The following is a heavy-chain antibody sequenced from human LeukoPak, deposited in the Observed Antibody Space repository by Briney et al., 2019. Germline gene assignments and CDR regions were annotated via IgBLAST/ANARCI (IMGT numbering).Heavy chain of an antibody. CDR1: ADSLSSGGHY. D-gene: IGHD3-10*01. CDR2: IHHSGRS. Sequence: SSETLSLTCTVSADSLSSGGHYWAWIRQFPGKGLESIGFIHHSGRSRHNPSLKDRVAISVDTSRKQFALKLNSVTAADTAMYYCARGGNRFGGFYFDYWGQGIQVIVSS. CDR3: ARGGNRFGGFYFDY. V-gene: IGHV4-31*03. J-gene: IGHJ4*02.